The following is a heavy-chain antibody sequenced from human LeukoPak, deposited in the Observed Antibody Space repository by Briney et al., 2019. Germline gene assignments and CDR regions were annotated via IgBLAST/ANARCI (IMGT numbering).Heavy chain of an antibody. D-gene: IGHD1-1*01. V-gene: IGHV1-46*01. CDR2: INPSDGGT. Sequence: ASVKVSCKASGYTFTSYYMHWVRQAPGQGLEWMGIINPSDGGTTYAQKFQGRITMTRDTSTSTVYMELSSLRSEDTALYYCTKDLTPLLKRRIFGYWGQGTLVTVSS. CDR1: GYTFTSYY. J-gene: IGHJ4*02. CDR3: TKDLTPLLKRRIFGY.